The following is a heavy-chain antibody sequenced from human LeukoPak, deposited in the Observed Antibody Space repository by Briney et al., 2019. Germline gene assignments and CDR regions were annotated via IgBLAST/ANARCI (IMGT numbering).Heavy chain of an antibody. D-gene: IGHD3-22*01. CDR2: IYYSGST. J-gene: IGHJ4*02. V-gene: IGHV4-39*01. Sequence: SETLSLTCTVSVGSISSSSYYWGWIRQPPGKGLEWLGCIYYSGSTYYNPSLKSLVTLSVDTSKNQFSLKLSSVTAADTAVYFCASTLYDSPRFWGQGTLVTVSS. CDR3: ASTLYDSPRF. CDR1: VGSISSSSYY.